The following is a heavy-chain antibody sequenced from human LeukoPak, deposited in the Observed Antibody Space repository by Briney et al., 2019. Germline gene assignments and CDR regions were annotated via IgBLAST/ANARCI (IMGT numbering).Heavy chain of an antibody. D-gene: IGHD5-18*01. CDR2: INHSGST. J-gene: IGHJ4*02. CDR3: ARVYRGYSYDFDY. Sequence: SETLSLTCAVYGGSFSGYYWSWIRQPPGKGLEWIGEINHSGSTNYNPSLKSRVTISVDTSKNQFSLKLSSVTAADTAVYYCARVYRGYSYDFDYWGQGTLVTVSS. CDR1: GGSFSGYY. V-gene: IGHV4-34*01.